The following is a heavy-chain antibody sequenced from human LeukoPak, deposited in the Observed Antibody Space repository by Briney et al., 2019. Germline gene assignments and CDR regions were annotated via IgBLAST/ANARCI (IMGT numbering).Heavy chain of an antibody. CDR3: ARGRLGSGYDFRWFDP. Sequence: SETLSLTCTVSGGPISSYYWSWIRQPAGKGLEWIGRIYTSGSTNYNPSLKSRVIISVDKSKSQFSLKLSSVTAADTAVYYCARGRLGSGYDFRWFDPWGQGTLVTVSS. CDR2: IYTSGST. V-gene: IGHV4-4*07. D-gene: IGHD5-12*01. J-gene: IGHJ5*02. CDR1: GGPISSYY.